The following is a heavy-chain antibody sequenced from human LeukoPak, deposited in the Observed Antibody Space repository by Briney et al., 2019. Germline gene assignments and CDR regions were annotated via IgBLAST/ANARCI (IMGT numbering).Heavy chain of an antibody. CDR1: GFTFSSYE. D-gene: IGHD3-16*01. CDR3: ANTELWTGGMDV. V-gene: IGHV3-48*03. J-gene: IGHJ6*02. CDR2: ISSSGSTI. Sequence: GGSLRLSCAASGFTFSSYEMNWVRQAPGKGLEWVSYISSSGSTIYYADSVKGRFTISRGNAKNSLYLQMNSLRAEDTAVYYCANTELWTGGMDVWGPGTRVTVSS.